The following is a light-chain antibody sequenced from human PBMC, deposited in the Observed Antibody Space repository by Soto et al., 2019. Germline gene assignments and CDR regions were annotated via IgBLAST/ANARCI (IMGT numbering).Light chain of an antibody. CDR3: QQYGSPPIT. CDR1: QGIGSY. V-gene: IGKV1-39*01. Sequence: DIQMTQSPSSLSASVGDRVTITCRASQGIGSYLNWYQQAPGRAPKLLIYAASTLQSGVPSRFSGSGSGTDFTLTISRLEPEDFAVYYCQQYGSPPITFGQGTRLEIK. J-gene: IGKJ5*01. CDR2: AAS.